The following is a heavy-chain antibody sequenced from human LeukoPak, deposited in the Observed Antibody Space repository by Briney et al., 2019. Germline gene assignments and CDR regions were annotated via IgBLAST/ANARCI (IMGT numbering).Heavy chain of an antibody. CDR2: IWYDGSNK. D-gene: IGHD6-19*01. CDR3: ARDLNGGIAVAGRTFDY. CDR1: GFTFSSYG. V-gene: IGHV3-33*01. Sequence: PGGSLRLSCAASGFTFSSYGMHWVRQAPGKGLEWVAVIWYDGSNKYYADSVKGRFTISRDNSKNTLYLQMNSLRAEDTAVYYCARDLNGGIAVAGRTFDYWGQGTPVTVSS. J-gene: IGHJ4*02.